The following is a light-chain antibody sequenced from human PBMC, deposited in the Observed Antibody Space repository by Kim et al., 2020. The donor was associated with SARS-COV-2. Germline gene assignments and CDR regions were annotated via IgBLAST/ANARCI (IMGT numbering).Light chain of an antibody. CDR3: QQYNSYSYT. V-gene: IGKV1-5*03. CDR2: KAS. CDR1: QSISSW. Sequence: SASVGGRVPITCRASQSISSWLAWYQQKPGKAPKLLIYKASSLESGVPSSFSGSGSGTEFTLTISSLQPDDFATYYCQQYNSYSYTFGQGTKLEI. J-gene: IGKJ2*01.